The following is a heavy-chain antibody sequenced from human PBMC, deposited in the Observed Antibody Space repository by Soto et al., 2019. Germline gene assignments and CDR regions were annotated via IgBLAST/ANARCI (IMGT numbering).Heavy chain of an antibody. CDR3: AREGGRYCTGGSCQVDY. Sequence: SETLSLTCSVSGVSISSGGYYWGWIRQPPGKGLEWIGSIYYSGNTYYTPSLKSRVTISVDTSKNQFSLKLSSVTAADTAVYYCAREGGRYCTGGSCQVDYWGQGTLVTVSS. V-gene: IGHV4-39*02. D-gene: IGHD2-15*01. J-gene: IGHJ4*02. CDR2: IYYSGNT. CDR1: GVSISSGGYY.